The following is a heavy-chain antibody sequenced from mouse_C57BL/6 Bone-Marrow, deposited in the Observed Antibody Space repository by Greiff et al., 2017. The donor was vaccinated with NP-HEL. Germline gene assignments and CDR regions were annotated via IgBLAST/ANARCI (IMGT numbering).Heavy chain of an antibody. CDR3: VRPKAYYSNFWFAY. CDR2: IRSKSNNYAT. D-gene: IGHD2-5*01. Sequence: DVKLVESGGGLVQPKGSLKLSCAASGFSFNTYAMNWVRQAPGTGLEWVARIRSKSNNYATYYADSVKDRFTISRDDSESMLYLQMNNLKTEDTAMYYCVRPKAYYSNFWFAYWGQGTLVTVSA. V-gene: IGHV10-1*01. J-gene: IGHJ3*01. CDR1: GFSFNTYA.